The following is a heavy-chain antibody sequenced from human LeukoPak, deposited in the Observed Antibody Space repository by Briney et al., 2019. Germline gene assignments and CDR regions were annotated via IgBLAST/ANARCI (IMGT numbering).Heavy chain of an antibody. CDR2: MKEDGTEE. D-gene: IGHD3-22*01. CDR3: ARDPYATAGSHYAAFDI. CDR1: GFTFNSSW. V-gene: IGHV3-7*01. Sequence: GGSLRLSCAASGFTFNSSWMTWVRQAPGRGLGWVANMKEDGTEEYYLDSVKGRFTISRDNAKNSLYLQMNNLRAEDTALYYCARDPYATAGSHYAAFDIWGHGTMVAVSS. J-gene: IGHJ3*02.